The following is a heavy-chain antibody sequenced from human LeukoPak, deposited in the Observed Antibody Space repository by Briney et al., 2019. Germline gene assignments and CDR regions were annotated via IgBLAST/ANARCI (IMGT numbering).Heavy chain of an antibody. CDR3: VRDSSWASDY. D-gene: IGHD3-16*01. J-gene: IGHJ4*01. CDR2: INPTSRSI. CDR1: GFTFDDYG. V-gene: IGHV3-21*01. Sequence: GGSLRLSCAASGFTFDDYGMSWVRHAPGKGLEWVSSINPTSRSIYYGASVKGRFTMSSDNAKNSLYLQMNSLRVEDTAVYYCVRDSSWASDYWGQGTLVTVPS.